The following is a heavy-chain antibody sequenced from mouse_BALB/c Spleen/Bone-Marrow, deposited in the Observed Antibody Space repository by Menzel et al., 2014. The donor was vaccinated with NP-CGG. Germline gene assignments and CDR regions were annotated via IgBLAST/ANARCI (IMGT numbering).Heavy chain of an antibody. CDR3: ANWAYYFDY. CDR2: INPSTGYT. CDR1: GYTFTTYW. V-gene: IGHV1-7*01. D-gene: IGHD4-1*01. Sequence: VKLMESGAELAKPGASVKMSCKASGYTFTTYWMHWVKQGPGQGLEWIGYINPSTGYTEYNQKFKDKATLTADSSSSTAYMQLSSLTSEDSAVYYCANWAYYFDYWGQGTALTVSS. J-gene: IGHJ2*01.